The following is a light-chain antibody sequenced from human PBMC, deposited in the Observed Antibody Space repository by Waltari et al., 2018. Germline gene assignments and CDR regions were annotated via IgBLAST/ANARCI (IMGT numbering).Light chain of an antibody. J-gene: IGKJ1*01. CDR1: QSVGTS. CDR2: GAS. V-gene: IGKV3-20*01. CDR3: QHYVRLPAT. Sequence: EVVLTQSPGTLSLTQGERATLACRASQSVGTSLAWYQQKPWQAPRLLIYGASRRATGIPDRFSGSGSGTDFSLTISRLEPEDFAVYYCQHYVRLPATFGQGTKVEI.